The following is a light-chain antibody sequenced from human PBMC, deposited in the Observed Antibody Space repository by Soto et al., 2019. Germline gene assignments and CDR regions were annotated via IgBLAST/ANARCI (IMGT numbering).Light chain of an antibody. J-gene: IGKJ4*01. Sequence: EIVLTQSPGTPSLSPEERATLSCRASESVSDNSLAWYQQRSGQAPRLVIYGASSRASAVPDRFSGSGSGADFTLTISRLEPEDFAVYYCQQYGSSPLTFGGGTKVEIK. CDR2: GAS. CDR1: ESVSDNS. CDR3: QQYGSSPLT. V-gene: IGKV3-20*01.